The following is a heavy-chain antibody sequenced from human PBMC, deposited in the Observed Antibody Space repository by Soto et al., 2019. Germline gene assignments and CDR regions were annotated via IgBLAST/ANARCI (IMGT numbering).Heavy chain of an antibody. CDR1: GFTVSSNY. D-gene: IGHD1-20*01. J-gene: IGHJ6*03. CDR2: IYSGGST. CDR3: ASYTGITGTTYYYYYYMDV. Sequence: GGSLRLSCAASGFTVSSNYMSWVRQAPGKGLERVSVIYSGGSTYYADSVKGRFTISRDNSKNTLYLQMNSLRAEDTAVYYCASYTGITGTTYYYYYYMDVWGKGTTVTVSS. V-gene: IGHV3-66*01.